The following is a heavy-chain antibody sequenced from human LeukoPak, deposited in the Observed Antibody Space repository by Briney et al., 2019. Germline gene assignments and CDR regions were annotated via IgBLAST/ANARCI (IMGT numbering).Heavy chain of an antibody. CDR1: GGSINSYY. D-gene: IGHD4-11*01. CDR3: ARWGPTVTAFASFDY. CDR2: IYYSRST. Sequence: TSETLSLTCTVSGGSINSYYWSWVRQPPGKELEWSGYIYYSRSTNYNLSLMSRVTISLATSKNQFALNLSSMTAANTAVYYWARWGPTVTAFASFDYWGQGTLVTVSS. J-gene: IGHJ4*02. V-gene: IGHV4-59*01.